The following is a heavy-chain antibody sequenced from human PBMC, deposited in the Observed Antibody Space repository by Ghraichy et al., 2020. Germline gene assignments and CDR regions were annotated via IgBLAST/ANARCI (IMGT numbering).Heavy chain of an antibody. D-gene: IGHD6-13*01. Sequence: GGSLRLSCTGSEFTFTNYAMSWVRQAPGKGLEWVSGIVGDGRDIYYADSVKGRFTISRDNSKNTLFLQMNGLRAEDTAIYYCAKDVRGYSRVIDYWGQGTLVTVSS. CDR1: EFTFTNYA. CDR2: IVGDGRDI. CDR3: AKDVRGYSRVIDY. J-gene: IGHJ4*02. V-gene: IGHV3-23*01.